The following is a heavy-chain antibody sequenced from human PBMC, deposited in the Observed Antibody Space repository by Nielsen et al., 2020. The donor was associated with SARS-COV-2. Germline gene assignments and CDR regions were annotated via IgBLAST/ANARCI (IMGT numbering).Heavy chain of an antibody. CDR3: ARNKRYGVELWFGGYN. CDR2: ISSSGSTI. D-gene: IGHD3-10*01. Sequence: GESLKISCAASGFTFSDYYMSWIRQAPGKGLEWVSYISSSGSTIYYADSVKGRFTISRDNAKNSLYLQMNSLRAEDTAVYYCARNKRYGVELWFGGYNWGQGTLVTVSS. CDR1: GFTFSDYY. J-gene: IGHJ4*02. V-gene: IGHV3-11*01.